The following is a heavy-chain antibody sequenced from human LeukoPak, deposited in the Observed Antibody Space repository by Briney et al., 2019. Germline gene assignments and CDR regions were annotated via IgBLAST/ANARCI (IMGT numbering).Heavy chain of an antibody. CDR1: GFPFSSYA. CDR2: LSGSGGST. V-gene: IGHV3-23*01. J-gene: IGHJ4*02. Sequence: GGSLRLSCAASGFPFSSYAMRWVRPAPGKGLEWVSALSGSGGSTYYADSVKGRFTISRDNSKTTLYLQMNSLRAEDTAVYYCAKPVTVTTTDYWGEGTLVTVSS. CDR3: AKPVTVTTTDY. D-gene: IGHD4-17*01.